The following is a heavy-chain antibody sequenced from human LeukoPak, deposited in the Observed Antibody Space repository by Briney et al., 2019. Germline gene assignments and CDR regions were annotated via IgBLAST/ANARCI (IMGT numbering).Heavy chain of an antibody. J-gene: IGHJ4*02. V-gene: IGHV1-18*01. CDR1: GYIFASYG. CDR3: ARVRPWDSAGYYTPDY. D-gene: IGHD3-22*01. CDR2: ISSYSGNT. Sequence: GASVKVSCEASGYIFASYGITWVRQAPGQGLEWMGWISSYSGNTYYDDKFQGRVSMTTDSSTITADMELRSLRSDDTAVYYCARVRPWDSAGYYTPDYWGQGTLVTVSS.